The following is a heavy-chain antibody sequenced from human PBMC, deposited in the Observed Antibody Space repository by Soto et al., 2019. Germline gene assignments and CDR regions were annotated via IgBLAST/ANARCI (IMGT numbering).Heavy chain of an antibody. V-gene: IGHV3-48*01. Sequence: GGSLRLSCAASQFSFSSYSMNWVRQAPGKGLEWVSYIDSGSSTINYAHSVTGRFTVSRDNAENSLYLEMTSLRAEDTAVYYCANSLCSGGTCYWASFDFWGQGTLVTVSS. CDR1: QFSFSSYS. CDR2: IDSGSSTI. CDR3: ANSLCSGGTCYWASFDF. D-gene: IGHD2-15*01. J-gene: IGHJ4*02.